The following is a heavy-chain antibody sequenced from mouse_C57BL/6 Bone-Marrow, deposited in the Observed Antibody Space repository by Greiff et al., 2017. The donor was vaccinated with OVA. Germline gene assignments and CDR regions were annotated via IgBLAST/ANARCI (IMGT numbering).Heavy chain of an antibody. CDR1: GYTFTSYW. CDR2: IYPGNSDT. D-gene: IGHD1-1*01. CDR3: TTNPTVVALYWFDY. J-gene: IGHJ2*01. V-gene: IGHV1-5*01. Sequence: EVQLQQSGTVLARPGASVKMSCKTSGYTFTSYWMHWVKQRPGQGLEWIGAIYPGNSDTSYNQKFKGKAKLTAVTSASTAYMELSSLTNEDSAVDYCTTNPTVVALYWFDYWGQGTTLTVSS.